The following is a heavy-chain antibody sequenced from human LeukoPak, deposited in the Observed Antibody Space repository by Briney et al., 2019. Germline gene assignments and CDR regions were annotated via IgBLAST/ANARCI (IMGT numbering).Heavy chain of an antibody. V-gene: IGHV3-30-3*01. CDR2: ISNDGSNK. Sequence: PGGSLRLSCAASGFTFSLYSMYWVRQAPGKGLEWEAVISNDGSNKYYADSVKGRFNISRDNSKNTLYLQMNSLRAEDTAVYYCARVMTTVTRLYYYMDVWGKGTTVTVSS. CDR1: GFTFSLYS. CDR3: ARVMTTVTRLYYYMDV. D-gene: IGHD4-11*01. J-gene: IGHJ6*03.